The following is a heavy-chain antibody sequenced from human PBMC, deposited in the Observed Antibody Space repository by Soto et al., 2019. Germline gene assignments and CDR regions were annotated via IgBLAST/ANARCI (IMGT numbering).Heavy chain of an antibody. CDR1: GGTFSSYT. CDR2: IIPILGIA. Sequence: QVQLVQSGAEVKKPGSSVKVSCKASGGTFSSYTISWVRHAPGQGLEWMGRIIPILGIANYAQKFHGRVTITADKATSTDYMELSSLRTEDTAVYYCARSLTSTKAFGWYGSGAFDIWGQGTMVTVSS. V-gene: IGHV1-69*02. D-gene: IGHD6-19*01. J-gene: IGHJ3*02. CDR3: ARSLTSTKAFGWYGSGAFDI.